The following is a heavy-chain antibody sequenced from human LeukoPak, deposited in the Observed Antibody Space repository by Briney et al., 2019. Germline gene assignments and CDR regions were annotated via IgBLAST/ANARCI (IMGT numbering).Heavy chain of an antibody. Sequence: GGALRLSRAAPGFTFRSYEMNWVRQAPGEGVGWVSYISSSGSTIYYADSVKGRFTISRDNAKNSLYLQMNSLRAEDTAVCYCAELGITMIGGVWGKGTTVTISS. J-gene: IGHJ6*04. D-gene: IGHD3-10*02. CDR3: AELGITMIGGV. CDR2: ISSSGSTI. V-gene: IGHV3-48*03. CDR1: GFTFRSYE.